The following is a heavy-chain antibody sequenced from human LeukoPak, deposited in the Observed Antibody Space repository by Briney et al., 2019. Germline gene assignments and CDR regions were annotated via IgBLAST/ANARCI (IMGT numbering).Heavy chain of an antibody. CDR3: ARLLRLRTYYFDY. D-gene: IGHD5-12*01. V-gene: IGHV5-51*01. Sequence: LGESLKISCQGSGYSFTSYWIGWVRQLPGKGLEWMGIIYPGDSDTRYSPSFQGQVTISADKSISTAYLQWSSLKASDTAMYYCARLLRLRTYYFDYWGQGTLVTVFS. CDR1: GYSFTSYW. CDR2: IYPGDSDT. J-gene: IGHJ4*02.